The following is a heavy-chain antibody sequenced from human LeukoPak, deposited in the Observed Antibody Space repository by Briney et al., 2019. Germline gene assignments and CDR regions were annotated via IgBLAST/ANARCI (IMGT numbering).Heavy chain of an antibody. J-gene: IGHJ4*02. CDR2: ISWNSGSI. D-gene: IGHD3-10*01. CDR3: AKEGSGSCFDY. Sequence: GRSLRLSCAASGFTFDDYAMHWVRHAPGKGLEWVSGISWNSGSIGYADSVKGRFTISRDNAKNSLYLQMNSLRAEDTALYYCAKEGSGSCFDYWGQGTLVTVSS. CDR1: GFTFDDYA. V-gene: IGHV3-9*01.